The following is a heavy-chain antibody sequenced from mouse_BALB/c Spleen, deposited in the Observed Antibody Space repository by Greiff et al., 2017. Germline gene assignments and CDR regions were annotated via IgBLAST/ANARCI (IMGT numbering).Heavy chain of an antibody. D-gene: IGHD1-2*01. Sequence: EVKLMESGGGLVKPGGSLKLSCAASGFTFSDYYMYWVRQTPEKRLEWVATISDGGSYTYYPDSVKGRFTISRDNAKNNLYLQMSSLKSEDTAMYYCARGTSLLRLKYYAMDYWGQGTSVTVSA. CDR3: ARGTSLLRLKYYAMDY. J-gene: IGHJ4*01. V-gene: IGHV5-4*02. CDR2: ISDGGSYT. CDR1: GFTFSDYY.